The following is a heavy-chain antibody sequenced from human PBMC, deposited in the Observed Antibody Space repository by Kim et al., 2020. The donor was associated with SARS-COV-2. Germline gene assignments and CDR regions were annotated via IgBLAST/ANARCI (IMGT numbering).Heavy chain of an antibody. J-gene: IGHJ4*02. CDR3: ARGAYYDILTGSYYFDY. CDR1: GGSISSYY. CDR2: IYYSGST. D-gene: IGHD3-9*01. V-gene: IGHV4-59*13. Sequence: SETLSLTCTVSGGSISSYYWSWIRQPPGKGLEWIGYIYYSGSTNYNPSLKSRVTISVDTSKNQFSLKLSSVTAADTAVYYCARGAYYDILTGSYYFDYWGQGTLVTVSS.